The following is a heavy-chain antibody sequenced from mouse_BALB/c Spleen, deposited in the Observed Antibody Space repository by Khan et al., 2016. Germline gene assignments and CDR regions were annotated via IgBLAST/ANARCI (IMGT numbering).Heavy chain of an antibody. Sequence: LVESGPELKKPGETVKISCKASGYTFTDYSMHWVKQAPGKGLKWMGWINTETGEPTYADDFKGRFAFSLETSASTAYLQINNLKNEDTATYFCARRGNYKYAMDYWGQGTSVTVSS. V-gene: IGHV9-2-1*01. CDR3: ARRGNYKYAMDY. CDR1: GYTFTDYS. J-gene: IGHJ4*01. CDR2: INTETGEP. D-gene: IGHD1-1*01.